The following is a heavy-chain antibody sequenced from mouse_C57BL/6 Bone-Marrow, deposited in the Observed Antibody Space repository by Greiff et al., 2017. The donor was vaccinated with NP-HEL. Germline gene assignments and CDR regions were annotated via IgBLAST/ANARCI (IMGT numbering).Heavy chain of an antibody. CDR2: IYPRDGDT. D-gene: IGHD1-1*01. V-gene: IGHV1-80*01. CDR3: ARGDYGSSRFGYAMDY. CDR1: GYAFSTSW. Sequence: QVQLQQSGAELVKPGASVKISCKASGYAFSTSWMNWVKQRPGKGLEWIGQIYPRDGDTNYNGKFKGKVSLTADKSSSTAYMQLSSLTSEDSAVYFCARGDYGSSRFGYAMDYWGQGTSVTVSS. J-gene: IGHJ4*01.